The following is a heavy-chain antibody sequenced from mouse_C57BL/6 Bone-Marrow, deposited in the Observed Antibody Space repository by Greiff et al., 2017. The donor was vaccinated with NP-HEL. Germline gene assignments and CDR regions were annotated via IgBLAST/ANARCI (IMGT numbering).Heavy chain of an antibody. CDR3: GGGGYEPWFAY. D-gene: IGHD2-3*01. Sequence: VQLQQSGAELAKPGASVKLSCKASGYTFTSYWMHWVKQRPGQGLEWIGYINPSSGYTKYNQKFKDKATLTADKSSSTAYMQLSSLTYGDSAVYYCGGGGYEPWFAYWGQGTLVTVSA. J-gene: IGHJ3*01. V-gene: IGHV1-7*01. CDR2: INPSSGYT. CDR1: GYTFTSYW.